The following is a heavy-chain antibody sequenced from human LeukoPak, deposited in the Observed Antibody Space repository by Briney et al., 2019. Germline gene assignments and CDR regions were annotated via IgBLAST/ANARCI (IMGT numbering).Heavy chain of an antibody. CDR3: AKGIDY. Sequence: GGSLRLSCAASGFTFSSYAMHWVRQAPGKGLEWVLGISWNSGSIGYADSVKGRFTISRDNAKNSLYLQMNSLRAEDTALYYCAKGIDYWGQGTLVTVSS. CDR1: GFTFSSYA. J-gene: IGHJ4*02. V-gene: IGHV3-9*01. CDR2: ISWNSGSI.